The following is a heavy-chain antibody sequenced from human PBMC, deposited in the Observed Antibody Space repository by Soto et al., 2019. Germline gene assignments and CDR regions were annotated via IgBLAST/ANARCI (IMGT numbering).Heavy chain of an antibody. V-gene: IGHV4-4*07. J-gene: IGHJ4*02. Sequence: SETLSLTCTVSGGSVTTYYWSWIRQPAGKGLEWIGHIYSSSSTNYNPSLKSRVTMSVDTSKNQFSLKLSSVTAADTAVYYCARAINDYYFDSWGQGALVTVSS. CDR1: GGSVTTYY. D-gene: IGHD3-16*01. CDR3: ARAINDYYFDS. CDR2: IYSSSST.